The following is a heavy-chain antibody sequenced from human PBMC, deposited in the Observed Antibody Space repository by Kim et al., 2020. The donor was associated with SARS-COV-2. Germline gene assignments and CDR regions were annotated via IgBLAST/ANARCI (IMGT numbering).Heavy chain of an antibody. J-gene: IGHJ6*02. Sequence: SQTLSLTCTVSGGSISSGGYYWSWIRQHPGKGLEWIGYIYYSGSTYYNPSLKSRVTISVDTSKNQFSLKLSSVTAADTAVYYCASTTYYDFWSGYYPYYYYGMDVWGQGTTVTVSS. CDR1: GGSISSGGYY. CDR3: ASTTYYDFWSGYYPYYYYGMDV. CDR2: IYYSGST. V-gene: IGHV4-31*02. D-gene: IGHD3-3*01.